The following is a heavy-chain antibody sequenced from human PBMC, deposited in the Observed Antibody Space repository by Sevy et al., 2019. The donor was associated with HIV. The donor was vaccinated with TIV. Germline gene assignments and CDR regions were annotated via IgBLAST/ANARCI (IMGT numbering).Heavy chain of an antibody. D-gene: IGHD2-8*01. V-gene: IGHV3-23*01. Sequence: GGSLRLSCAASGFTFSKYYMSWDRQPPGKGLEWVSSLSFGCGEINYTDSVKGRFTISRDNSKSSVYLQMNNLRPEDTAVYYCAREGCTKPHDYWGQGTLVTVSS. CDR1: GFTFSKYY. CDR2: LSFGCGEI. J-gene: IGHJ4*02. CDR3: AREGCTKPHDY.